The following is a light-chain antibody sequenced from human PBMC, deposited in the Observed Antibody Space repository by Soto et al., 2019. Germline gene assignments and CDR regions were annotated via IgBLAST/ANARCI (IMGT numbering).Light chain of an antibody. V-gene: IGKV3-20*01. CDR1: QSVRSSY. Sequence: EIVLAQSPGTLSLSPGERATLSCRASQSVRSSYLAWYQQKPGQAPRLLIYGASSRATGIPDRFSGSGSGTDFTLTISRLEPEDLEGYYCQQYGNSPTFGGGTKVEIK. J-gene: IGKJ4*01. CDR3: QQYGNSPT. CDR2: GAS.